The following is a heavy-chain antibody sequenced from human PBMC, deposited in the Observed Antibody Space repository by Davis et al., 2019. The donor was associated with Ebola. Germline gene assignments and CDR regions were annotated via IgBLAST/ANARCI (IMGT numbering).Heavy chain of an antibody. CDR3: ASGGYCSGGSCFTPGY. CDR1: GGSISSSNW. V-gene: IGHV4-4*02. J-gene: IGHJ4*02. Sequence: MPAGSLTLSCAVSGGSISSSNWWSWLRQPPGKGLLWIAEIYIIRSTNYNPSLKSRVTISVDTSKTPFSLKLSSVTAADTAVYYCASGGYCSGGSCFTPGYWGQGTLVTVSS. CDR2: IYIIRST. D-gene: IGHD2-15*01.